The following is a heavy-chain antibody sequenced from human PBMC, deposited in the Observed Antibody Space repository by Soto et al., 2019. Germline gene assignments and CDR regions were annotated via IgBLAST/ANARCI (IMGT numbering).Heavy chain of an antibody. CDR1: GFTFSSYG. J-gene: IGHJ6*02. D-gene: IGHD6-19*01. CDR2: IFYDGSKK. Sequence: GGSLRVSCAASGFTFSSYGMHWVRQAPGKGLEWVAVIFYDGSKKYYAASVKGQFTISRDNSKNTLYLQMSSLRAEDTALYFCVKDGSSGWPYFDDMDVWGQGTTVTVSS. CDR3: VKDGSSGWPYFDDMDV. V-gene: IGHV3-30*18.